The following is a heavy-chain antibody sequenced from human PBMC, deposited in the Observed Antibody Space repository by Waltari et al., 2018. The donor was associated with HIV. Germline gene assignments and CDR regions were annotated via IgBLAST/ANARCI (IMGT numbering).Heavy chain of an antibody. D-gene: IGHD1-26*01. CDR1: GYTFTTYG. CDR3: ARDYGWRGSFYFKD. V-gene: IGHV1-18*01. Sequence: QVQLVQSGAEVLKPGASVKVSCKASGYTFTTYGIGWVRQAPGQGLEWMGWISNYSDDTNCAQKFQSRVTMTTDTSTSTAYMELRSLRYDDTAVYYCARDYGWRGSFYFKDWGQGTLVTVSS. CDR2: ISNYSDDT. J-gene: IGHJ1*01.